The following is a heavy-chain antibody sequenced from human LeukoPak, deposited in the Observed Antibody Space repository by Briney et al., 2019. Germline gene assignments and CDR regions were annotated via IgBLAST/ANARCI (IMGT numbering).Heavy chain of an antibody. CDR2: ISYDGSNK. V-gene: IGHV3-30*04. CDR3: ARVGLGYSSGWYYFDY. Sequence: GGSLRLSCAASGFTFSSYAMHWVRQAPGKGLEWVAVISYDGSNKYYADSVKGRFTISRDNSKNTLYLQMNSLRAEDTAVYYCARVGLGYSSGWYYFDYWGQGTLVTVSS. J-gene: IGHJ4*02. D-gene: IGHD6-19*01. CDR1: GFTFSSYA.